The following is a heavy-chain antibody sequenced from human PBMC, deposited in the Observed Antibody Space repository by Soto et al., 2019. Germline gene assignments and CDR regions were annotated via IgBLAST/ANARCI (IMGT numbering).Heavy chain of an antibody. CDR3: ARGHYGDYAFDC. CDR2: IYYSGST. J-gene: IGHJ4*02. Sequence: QVQLQESGPGLVKPSQTLSLTCTVSGGSISSGGYYWSWIRQLPGKGLEWIGYIYYSGSTYYNPSLKSRVTISVDTAKKQCSLKLSSVTAADTAVYYCARGHYGDYAFDCWGQGTLVTVSS. D-gene: IGHD4-17*01. V-gene: IGHV4-31*03. CDR1: GGSISSGGYY.